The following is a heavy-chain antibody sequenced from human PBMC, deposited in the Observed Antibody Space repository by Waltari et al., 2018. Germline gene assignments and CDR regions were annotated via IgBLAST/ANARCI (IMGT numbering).Heavy chain of an antibody. CDR3: AKDEARFDH. V-gene: IGHV3-23*04. CDR1: GFIFSTYA. J-gene: IGHJ4*02. Sequence: EVQLVESGGGLVQPGGSLRLSCAASGFIFSTYAMTWVRPAPGKGLEWVSAISGSGSITYYADSVKGRFTISRDNSKNTFYLHMNSLRAEDTAIYYCAKDEARFDHWGQGTVVTVSS. CDR2: ISGSGSIT.